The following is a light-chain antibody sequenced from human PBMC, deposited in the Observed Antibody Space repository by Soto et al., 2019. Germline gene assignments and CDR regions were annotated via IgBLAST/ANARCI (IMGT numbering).Light chain of an antibody. Sequence: IQRTQSPSSLSACVGDRVTITCRASQGIRHYLAWYQQKPGKVPKLLIYEASNLQSGVPSRFRGGGSGTEFTLTISSLQPEDVATYYCQNFDSAPQTFGQGTKADIK. CDR1: QGIRHY. J-gene: IGKJ1*01. CDR3: QNFDSAPQT. CDR2: EAS. V-gene: IGKV1-27*01.